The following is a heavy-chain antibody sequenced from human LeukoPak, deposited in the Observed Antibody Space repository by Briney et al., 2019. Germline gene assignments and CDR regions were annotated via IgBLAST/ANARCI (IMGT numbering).Heavy chain of an antibody. CDR1: GFTFRTYW. Sequence: GGSLRLSCAPSGFTFRTYWMHWVRQTPGQGLVWVSRINSDGSTTNYADSVKGRFTVSRDNAQNTLYLQMSSLRAEDTAVYYCARAGNYYFEYWGQGALVTVSS. CDR3: ARAGNYYFEY. CDR2: INSDGSTT. J-gene: IGHJ4*02. V-gene: IGHV3-74*01. D-gene: IGHD3-10*01.